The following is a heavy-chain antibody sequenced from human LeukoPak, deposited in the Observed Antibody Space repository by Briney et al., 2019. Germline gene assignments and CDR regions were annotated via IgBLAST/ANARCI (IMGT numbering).Heavy chain of an antibody. J-gene: IGHJ5*02. CDR2: IYCSGST. CDR3: ARQGNDFWSGLSWFDP. CDR1: GGSISSSSYY. D-gene: IGHD3-3*01. Sequence: SETLSLTCTVSGGSISSSSYYWGWIRQPPGKGLEWIGSIYCSGSTYYNPSLKSRVTISVDTSKNQFSLKLSSVTAADTAVYYCARQGNDFWSGLSWFDPWGQGTLVTVSS. V-gene: IGHV4-39*01.